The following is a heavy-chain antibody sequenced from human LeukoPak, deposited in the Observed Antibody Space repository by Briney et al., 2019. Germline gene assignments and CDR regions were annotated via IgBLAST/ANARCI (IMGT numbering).Heavy chain of an antibody. V-gene: IGHV4-39*07. Sequence: SETLCLTCTVSGGPISSISYYWGCIRQPPGKGLELIGSYYWSGSTYYNPSRKSRVTKSVDTSKHQYSLMLSSVTDADKAVYYCASQEGRLWFGELPYYFDYWGQGTLVTVSS. CDR1: GGPISSISYY. CDR2: YYWSGST. D-gene: IGHD3-10*01. J-gene: IGHJ4*02. CDR3: ASQEGRLWFGELPYYFDY.